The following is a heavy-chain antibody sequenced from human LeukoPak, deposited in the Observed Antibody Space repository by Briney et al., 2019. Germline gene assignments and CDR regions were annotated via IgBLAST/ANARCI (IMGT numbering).Heavy chain of an antibody. CDR3: AREGYDSSGYYYVPY. D-gene: IGHD3-22*01. CDR1: GGSISSYY. Sequence: SETLSLTCTVSGGSISSYYWSWIRQPAGKGLEWIGRIYTSGSTNYNPSLKSRVTMSVDTSKNQFSLKLSSVTAADTAVYYCAREGYDSSGYYYVPYWGQGTLVTVSS. CDR2: IYTSGST. J-gene: IGHJ4*02. V-gene: IGHV4-4*07.